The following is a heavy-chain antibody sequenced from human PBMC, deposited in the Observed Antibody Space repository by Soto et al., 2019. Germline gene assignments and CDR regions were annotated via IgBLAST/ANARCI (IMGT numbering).Heavy chain of an antibody. V-gene: IGHV4-59*01. CDR2: IYYSGST. D-gene: IGHD3-3*01. CDR1: GGSISSYY. Sequence: SETLSLTCTVSGGSISSYYWSWIRQPPGKGLEWIGYIYYSGSTNYNPSLKRRVTISVDTSKNQFSLKLSSVTAADTAVYYCARVGYDFWSGYLKGMDVWGQGTTVTVSS. CDR3: ARVGYDFWSGYLKGMDV. J-gene: IGHJ6*02.